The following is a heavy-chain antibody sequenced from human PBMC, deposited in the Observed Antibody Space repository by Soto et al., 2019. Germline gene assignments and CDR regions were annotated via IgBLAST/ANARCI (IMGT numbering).Heavy chain of an antibody. CDR1: GFTFSSYA. Sequence: QVQLVESGGGVVQPGRSLRLSCAASGFTFSSYAMHWVRQAPGKGLEWVAVISYDGSNKYYADSVKGRFTISRDNSKNTLYLQRNSLRAEDTAVYYCARILTPPDLVVTANTPWYFDLWGRGTLVTVSS. J-gene: IGHJ2*01. CDR3: ARILTPPDLVVTANTPWYFDL. CDR2: ISYDGSNK. D-gene: IGHD2-21*02. V-gene: IGHV3-30-3*01.